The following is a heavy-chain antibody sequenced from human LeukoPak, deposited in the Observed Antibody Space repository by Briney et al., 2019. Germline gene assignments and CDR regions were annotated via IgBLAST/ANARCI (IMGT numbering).Heavy chain of an antibody. CDR2: IYHSGST. CDR3: ARDRGGSGYYSDAFDI. J-gene: IGHJ3*02. D-gene: IGHD3-22*01. V-gene: IGHV4-4*02. CDR1: GGSISSSNW. Sequence: KPSGTLSLTCAVSGGSISSSNWWSWVRQPPGKGLEWIGEIYHSGSTNYNPSLKSRVTISVDKSKNQFSLKLSSVTAADTAVYYCARDRGGSGYYSDAFDIWGQGTMATVSS.